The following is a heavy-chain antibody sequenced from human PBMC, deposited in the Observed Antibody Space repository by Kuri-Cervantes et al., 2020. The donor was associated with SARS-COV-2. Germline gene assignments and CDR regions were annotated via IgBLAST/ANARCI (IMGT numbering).Heavy chain of an antibody. CDR2: ISGSGGST. D-gene: IGHD3-10*01. CDR1: GFTFSSYA. J-gene: IGHJ4*02. Sequence: GESLKISCAASGFTFSSYAMSWVRQAPGKGLEWVSAISGSGGSTYYADSVKGRFTISRDNSKNTLYLQMNSLRAENTAVYYCTTSLWFGELGYYFDCWGQGTLVTVSS. CDR3: TTSLWFGELGYYFDC. V-gene: IGHV3-23*01.